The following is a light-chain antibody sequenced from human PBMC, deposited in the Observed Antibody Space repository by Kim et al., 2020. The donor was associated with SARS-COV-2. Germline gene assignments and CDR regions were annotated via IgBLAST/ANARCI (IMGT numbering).Light chain of an antibody. CDR1: TSVSGGNN. CDR2: HGN. CDR3: GSSSDSLNGLV. J-gene: IGLJ2*01. Sequence: GQTVTISCTGSTSVSGGNNFNWLQHQPGTAPNLLIFHGNERPSWGPDRFSGSISGTSAAPAISGLQSEDEANYYCGSSSDSLNGLVFGGGTQLTVL. V-gene: IGLV1-44*01.